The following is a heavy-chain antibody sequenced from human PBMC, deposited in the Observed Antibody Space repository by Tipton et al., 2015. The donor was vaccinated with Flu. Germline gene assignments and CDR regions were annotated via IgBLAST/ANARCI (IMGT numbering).Heavy chain of an antibody. CDR3: ARSSYSSSWFFDY. J-gene: IGHJ4*02. V-gene: IGHV3-7*01. D-gene: IGHD6-13*01. CDR1: GFTFSSYW. CDR2: IKQDGSEK. Sequence: GSLRLSCAASGFTFSSYWMNWVRLAPGKGLEWVAKIKQDGSEKYYVDSVKGRFTISRDNAKSLLYLQMNSLRAEDTAVYFCARSSYSSSWFFDYWGQGTLVTVSS.